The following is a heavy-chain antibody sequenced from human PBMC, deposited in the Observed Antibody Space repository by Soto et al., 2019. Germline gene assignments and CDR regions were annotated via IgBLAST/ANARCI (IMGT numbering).Heavy chain of an antibody. CDR2: ISPYNGHT. V-gene: IGHV1-18*01. CDR3: ARDLTIVPATHPRLENYGMDV. J-gene: IGHJ6*02. D-gene: IGHD2-2*01. Sequence: QVQLVQSAGEVKKPGASVKVSCKASGYSFTSYGISWVRRAPGQGLEWMGWISPYNGHTQFVARFQGRVTMITDTSTKTAYMELRNLRSDDTAHYYCARDLTIVPATHPRLENYGMDVWGQGTTVIVSS. CDR1: GYSFTSYG.